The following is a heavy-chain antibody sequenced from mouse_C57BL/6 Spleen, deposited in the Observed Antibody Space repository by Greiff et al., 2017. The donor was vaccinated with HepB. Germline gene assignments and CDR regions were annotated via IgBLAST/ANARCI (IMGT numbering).Heavy chain of an antibody. CDR3: ARPISYYSNHLHY. V-gene: IGHV1-64*01. J-gene: IGHJ2*01. CDR1: GYTFTSYW. Sequence: QVQLQQSGAELVKPGASVKLSCKASGYTFTSYWMHWVKQRPGQGLEWIGMIHPNSGSTNYNEKFKSKATLTVDKSSSTAYMQLSSLTSEDSAVYYCARPISYYSNHLHYWGQGTTLTVSS. CDR2: IHPNSGST. D-gene: IGHD2-5*01.